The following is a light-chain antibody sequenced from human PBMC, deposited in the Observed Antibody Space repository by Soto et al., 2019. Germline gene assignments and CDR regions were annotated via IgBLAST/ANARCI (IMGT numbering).Light chain of an antibody. Sequence: DIVLTQSPDSLAVSLGERATINCKSSQSVLYSSTDKNYLAWYQQKPGQPPKLLIYWASARESGAPDRFSGSGSGTDFTLTIRSLQAEDVAIYYCQQYYSLPRTFGQETKVDVK. CDR2: WAS. CDR1: QSVLYSSTDKNY. CDR3: QQYYSLPRT. V-gene: IGKV4-1*01. J-gene: IGKJ1*01.